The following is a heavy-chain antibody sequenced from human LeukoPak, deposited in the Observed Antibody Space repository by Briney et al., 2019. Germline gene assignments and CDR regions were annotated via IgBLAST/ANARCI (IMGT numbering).Heavy chain of an antibody. CDR3: AKYVFSYGSGSYLAH. J-gene: IGHJ4*02. CDR2: ISGSGKNT. CDR1: GFTFSNYG. V-gene: IGHV3-23*01. D-gene: IGHD3-10*01. Sequence: GGSLRLSCAASGFTFSNYGISWVRQAPGKGLEWLSGISGSGKNTYYADSVKGRFIISRDNPNNTVYLQINSLGAEDTAVYYCAKYVFSYGSGSYLAHWGQGTQVTVSS.